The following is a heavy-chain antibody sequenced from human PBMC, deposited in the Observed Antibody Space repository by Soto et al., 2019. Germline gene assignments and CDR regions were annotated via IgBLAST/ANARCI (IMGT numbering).Heavy chain of an antibody. CDR3: ARGPARAGDIDN. V-gene: IGHV3-30*04. Sequence: QVQLVESGGGVVQPGRSLRLSCAASGFTFISYAMHWVRQAPGKGLEWVAVIANDGINKDYADSVKGRRTISRDNSKNTLYLQVNSRRADDTAVYYCARGPARAGDIDNWGQGTLVTVSS. D-gene: IGHD6-13*01. CDR1: GFTFISYA. J-gene: IGHJ4*02. CDR2: IANDGINK.